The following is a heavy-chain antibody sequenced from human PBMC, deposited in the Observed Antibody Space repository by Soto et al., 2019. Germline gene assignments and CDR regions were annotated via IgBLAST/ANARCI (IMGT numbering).Heavy chain of an antibody. Sequence: GKGLKWIGSIYYSGSTYYNPSLKSRVTISVDTSKNQFSLKLSSVTAADTAVYYFACLYDFATLASFSVTAVLLNRSTDL. CDR3: ACLYDFATLASFSVTAVLLNRSTDL. D-gene: IGHD3-3*01. CDR2: IYYSGST. V-gene: IGHV4-39*01. J-gene: IGHJ2*01.